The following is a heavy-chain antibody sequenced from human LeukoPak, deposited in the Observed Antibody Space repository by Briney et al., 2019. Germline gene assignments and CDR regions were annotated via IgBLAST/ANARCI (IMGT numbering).Heavy chain of an antibody. V-gene: IGHV4-59*12. J-gene: IGHJ4*02. D-gene: IGHD1-1*01. CDR2: IHYTGST. CDR1: GGSINSYY. Sequence: SETLSLTCTVSGGSINSYYWSWIRQPPGKGLECIGYIHYTGSTYYNPSLKSRVTISIDTSKNQFSLKLSSVTAADTAVYYCARDRGTWNDDGFDYWGQGTLVTVSS. CDR3: ARDRGTWNDDGFDY.